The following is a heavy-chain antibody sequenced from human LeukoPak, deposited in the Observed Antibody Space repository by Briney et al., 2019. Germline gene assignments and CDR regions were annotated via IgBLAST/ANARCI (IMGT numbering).Heavy chain of an antibody. Sequence: ASVKVSCKTSRYNFAGYTMHWLRQAPGQSPEWMGSINGDNGNTKYSEKFQGRVTFTRDTSASSAYMELSRLRSEDTAVYYCARSSSGTYHYWGQGTLVTVSS. V-gene: IGHV1-3*01. CDR1: RYNFAGYT. CDR3: ARSSSGTYHY. CDR2: INGDNGNT. J-gene: IGHJ4*02. D-gene: IGHD3-10*01.